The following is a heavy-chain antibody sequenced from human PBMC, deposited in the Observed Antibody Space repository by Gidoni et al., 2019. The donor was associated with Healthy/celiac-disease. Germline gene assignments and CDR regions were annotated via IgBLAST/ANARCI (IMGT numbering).Heavy chain of an antibody. D-gene: IGHD3-22*01. Sequence: EVQLVESGGGLVQPGGSLRLPCAASGFTFSSYSMIWVRQAPGKGREWVSYISSSSSTIYYADSVKGRFTISRDNAKNSLYLQMNSLRAEDTAVYYCARYYYDSSGYWYFDYWGQGTLVTVSS. CDR2: ISSSSSTI. J-gene: IGHJ4*02. V-gene: IGHV3-48*04. CDR3: ARYYYDSSGYWYFDY. CDR1: GFTFSSYS.